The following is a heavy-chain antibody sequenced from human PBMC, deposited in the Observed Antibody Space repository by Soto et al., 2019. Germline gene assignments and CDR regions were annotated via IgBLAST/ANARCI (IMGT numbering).Heavy chain of an antibody. CDR3: AGGWCAGACDI. Sequence: QLLLKESGPGLVKPSETLSLTCTVSGGSMNNFYWSWVRQPPGKGLEWIGYIHYTGTTNYNPSLKDRVSISVDTSKNQYSVRLSSVTSADTAVYHCAGGWCAGACDIWGQGTFVTVSS. J-gene: IGHJ3*02. CDR1: GGSMNNFY. V-gene: IGHV4-59*01. CDR2: IHYTGTT. D-gene: IGHD2-21*01.